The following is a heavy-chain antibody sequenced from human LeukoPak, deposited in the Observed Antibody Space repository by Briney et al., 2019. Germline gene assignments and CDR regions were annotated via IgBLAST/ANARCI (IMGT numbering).Heavy chain of an antibody. CDR3: ARQKGVGGSGYYN. D-gene: IGHD5-12*01. CDR1: GYSFTSYW. J-gene: IGHJ1*01. CDR2: IYPGDSDT. Sequence: GESLKISCKGSGYSFTSYWIGWVRQMPGKGLESMGIIYPGDSDTRYSPSFQGQVTISADKSISTAYPQWSSLKASDTAMFFCARQKGVGGSGYYNWGQGTLVTVSS. V-gene: IGHV5-51*01.